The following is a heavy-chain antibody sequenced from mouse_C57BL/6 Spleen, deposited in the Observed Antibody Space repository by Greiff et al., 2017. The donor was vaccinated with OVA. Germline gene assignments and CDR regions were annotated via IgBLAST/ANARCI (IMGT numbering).Heavy chain of an antibody. CDR1: GFSFNTYA. CDR2: IRSKSNNYAT. Sequence: VQLVESGGGLVQPKGSLKLSCAASGFSFNTYAMNWVRQAPGKGLEWVARIRSKSNNYATYYADSVKDRFTISRDDSESMLYLQMNNLKTEDTAMYYCVRQIITTVVEDYFDYWGQGTTLTVSS. V-gene: IGHV10-1*01. CDR3: VRQIITTVVEDYFDY. J-gene: IGHJ2*01. D-gene: IGHD1-1*01.